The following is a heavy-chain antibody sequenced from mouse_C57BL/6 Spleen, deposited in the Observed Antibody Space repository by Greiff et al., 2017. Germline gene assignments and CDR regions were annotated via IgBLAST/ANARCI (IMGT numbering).Heavy chain of an antibody. D-gene: IGHD2-5*01. CDR1: GFTFSSYT. CDR2: ISGGGGNT. Sequence: EVKLMESGGGLVKPGGSLKLSCAASGFTFSSYTMSWVRQTPEKRLEWVATISGGGGNTYYPDSVKGRFTISRDNAKNTLYLQMSSLRSEDTALYYCARQNYSNYFDYWGQGTTLTVSS. J-gene: IGHJ2*01. CDR3: ARQNYSNYFDY. V-gene: IGHV5-9*01.